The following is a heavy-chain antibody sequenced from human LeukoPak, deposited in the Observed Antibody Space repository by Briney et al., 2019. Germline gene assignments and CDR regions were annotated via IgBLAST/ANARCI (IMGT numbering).Heavy chain of an antibody. CDR3: AKRGWRGVVVPAAAFDF. Sequence: GGSLRLSCAASGFTFSSYAMSGVRQAPGRGLEWVSTISGSGGSTYYADSVQGRFTISRDNSKNTLYLQMNSLRAEDTALYYCAKRGWRGVVVPAAAFDFWGQGTLVTVSS. V-gene: IGHV3-23*01. CDR2: ISGSGGST. J-gene: IGHJ4*02. CDR1: GFTFSSYA. D-gene: IGHD2-2*01.